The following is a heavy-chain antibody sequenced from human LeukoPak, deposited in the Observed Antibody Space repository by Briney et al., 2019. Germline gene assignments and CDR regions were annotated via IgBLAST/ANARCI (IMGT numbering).Heavy chain of an antibody. J-gene: IGHJ6*03. V-gene: IGHV1-2*02. CDR3: ARGGLQTWYYYMDV. Sequence: ASVKVSCKASGYTLTSYYMHWVRQAPGQGLEWMGWINPNSGGTNYAQKFQDRVTMTRDTSISTAYMELSRLRSDDTAVYYCARGGLQTWYYYMDVWGKGTTVTVSS. CDR1: GYTLTSYY. CDR2: INPNSGGT.